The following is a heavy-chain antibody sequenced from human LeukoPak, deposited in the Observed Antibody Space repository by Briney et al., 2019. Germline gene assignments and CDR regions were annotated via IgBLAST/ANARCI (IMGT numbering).Heavy chain of an antibody. V-gene: IGHV3-30*04. CDR2: ISYDGSNK. D-gene: IGHD2-15*01. CDR1: GFTFSSYA. J-gene: IGHJ6*02. CDR3: ARDRAPYCSGGSCYYDYYYYYGMDV. Sequence: PGRPLRLSCAASGFTFSSYAMHWVRQAPGKGLERVAVISYDGSNKYYADSVKGRFTISRDNSKNTLYLQMNSLRAEDTAVYYCARDRAPYCSGGSCYYDYYYYYGMDVWGQGTTVTVSS.